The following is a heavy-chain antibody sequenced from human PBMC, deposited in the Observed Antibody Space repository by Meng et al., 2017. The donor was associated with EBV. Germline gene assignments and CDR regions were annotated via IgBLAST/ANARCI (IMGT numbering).Heavy chain of an antibody. CDR1: GGSISSSSYY. CDR2: IYYSGST. V-gene: IGHV4-39*07. Sequence: QLQLQESGPGLVKPSVTLCPTCTVSGGSISSSSYYWGWIRQPPGKGLEWIGSIYYSGSTYYNPSLKSRVTISVDTSKNQFSLKLSSVTAADTAVYYCARSSPVRFGELSNWGQGTLVTVSS. D-gene: IGHD3-10*01. J-gene: IGHJ4*02. CDR3: ARSSPVRFGELSN.